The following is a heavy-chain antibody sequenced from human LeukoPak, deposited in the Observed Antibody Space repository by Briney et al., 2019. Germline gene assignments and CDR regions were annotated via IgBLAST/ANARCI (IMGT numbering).Heavy chain of an antibody. J-gene: IGHJ4*02. V-gene: IGHV3-23*01. D-gene: IGHD4-17*01. Sequence: GGTLRLSCAASGFTFSSYGMSWVRQAPGKGLEWVSGIRGSGDITFYADSVKGRFTISRDNAKNSLYLQMNSLRAEDTAVYYCARELSTVTSGALVGYWGQGTLVTVSS. CDR1: GFTFSSYG. CDR3: ARELSTVTSGALVGY. CDR2: IRGSGDIT.